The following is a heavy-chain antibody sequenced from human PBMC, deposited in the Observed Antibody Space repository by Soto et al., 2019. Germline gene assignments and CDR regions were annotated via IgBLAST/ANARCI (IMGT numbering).Heavy chain of an antibody. V-gene: IGHV5-51*01. J-gene: IGHJ4*02. D-gene: IGHD7-27*01. CDR1: GYTFSTYW. Sequence: PGESLKISCKGSGYTFSTYWIGWVRQMPGKGLEWMGIIYPGDSDTRYSPSFQGQVTISADKSISTAYLQWSSLKASDTAMYYCARTSGTNWALDLDYWGQGTLVTVPS. CDR3: ARTSGTNWALDLDY. CDR2: IYPGDSDT.